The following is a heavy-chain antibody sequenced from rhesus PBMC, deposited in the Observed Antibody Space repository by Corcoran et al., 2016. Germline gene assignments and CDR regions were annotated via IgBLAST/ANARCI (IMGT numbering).Heavy chain of an antibody. CDR2: IGG. D-gene: IGHD1-26*01. CDR3: ASGLNYGAPNFGLDS. V-gene: IGHV4-127*01. CDR1: GDSIISGYA. J-gene: IGHJ6*01. Sequence: QVQLKESGPGLVKPSETLSLTCTVSGDSIISGYAWSWIRQPPGTGLEWIGCIGGYSNPSLNSRVTISKDTSKNQFSLNLTSVTAADPAVYYCASGLNYGAPNFGLDSWGQGVVVTVSS.